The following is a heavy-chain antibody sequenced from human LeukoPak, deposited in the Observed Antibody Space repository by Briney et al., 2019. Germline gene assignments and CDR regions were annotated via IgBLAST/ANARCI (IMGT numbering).Heavy chain of an antibody. Sequence: SETLSLTRTVSGGSISSYYWSWIRQPPGKGLEWIGYVYYSGSTNYNPSLKSRVTISVDTSKNQFSLKLSSVTAADTAVYYCASSSYLNYYDSRGAFNIWGQGTMVTVSS. CDR3: ASSSYLNYYDSRGAFNI. CDR2: VYYSGST. D-gene: IGHD3-22*01. V-gene: IGHV4-59*01. J-gene: IGHJ3*02. CDR1: GGSISSYY.